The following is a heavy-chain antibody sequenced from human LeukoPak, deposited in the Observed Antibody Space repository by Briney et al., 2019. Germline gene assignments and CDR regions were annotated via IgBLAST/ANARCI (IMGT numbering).Heavy chain of an antibody. D-gene: IGHD3-16*01. Sequence: GGSLRLSCAASGFIFSSHAMHWVRQAPGKGLEWVAVIQYDGSEKRYADSVKGRFTISRDNSKNTLYLQMNSLRAEDTAVYYCAKASEGLYYFDYWGQGTLVTVSS. CDR2: IQYDGSEK. V-gene: IGHV3-30-3*01. CDR1: GFIFSSHA. CDR3: AKASEGLYYFDY. J-gene: IGHJ4*02.